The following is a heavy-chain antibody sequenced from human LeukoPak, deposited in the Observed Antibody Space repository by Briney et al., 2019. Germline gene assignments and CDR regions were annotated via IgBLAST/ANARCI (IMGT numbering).Heavy chain of an antibody. CDR1: GFTFSSYG. D-gene: IGHD2-21*02. V-gene: IGHV3-30*02. CDR2: IRYDGSNK. J-gene: IGHJ4*02. CDR3: ATAPSGFCGGDCYPDY. Sequence: GGSLRLSCAASGFTFSSYGMHWVRQAPGKGLEWVAFIRYDGSNKYYADSVKGRFTISRDNSKNTLYLQMNSLRSDDTAVYYCATAPSGFCGGDCYPDYWGQGTLVTVSS.